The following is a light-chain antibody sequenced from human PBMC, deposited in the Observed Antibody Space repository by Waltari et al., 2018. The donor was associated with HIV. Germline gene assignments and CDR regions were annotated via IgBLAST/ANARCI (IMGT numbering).Light chain of an antibody. CDR3: HQYGTSPLT. Sequence: EIVLAQSPGTLSLSPGERATLSCRASQSVNSSYLAWYQQKPCQAPSLLIYGASSRATGIPDRFSGSGSGTDFTLTISRLEPEDFAVYYCHQYGTSPLTFGGGTKMEI. V-gene: IGKV3-20*01. CDR1: QSVNSSY. CDR2: GAS. J-gene: IGKJ4*01.